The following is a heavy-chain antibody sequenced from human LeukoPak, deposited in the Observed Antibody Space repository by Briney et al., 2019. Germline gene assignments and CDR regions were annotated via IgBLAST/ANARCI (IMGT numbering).Heavy chain of an antibody. Sequence: SETLSLTCAVYGESFSVYYWSWSWIRQPPGKGLEWIGEINHSGSTNYNPSLKSRVTISVDASKNQFSLNLYSVTAADTAVYYCARGGRGDDNLYYYDMDVWGKGTTVIVSS. CDR3: ARGGRGDDNLYYYDMDV. V-gene: IGHV4-34*01. CDR1: GESFSVYY. J-gene: IGHJ6*03. D-gene: IGHD1-20*01. CDR2: INHSGST.